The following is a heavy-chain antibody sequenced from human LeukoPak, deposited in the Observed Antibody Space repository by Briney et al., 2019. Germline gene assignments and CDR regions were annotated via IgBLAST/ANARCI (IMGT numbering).Heavy chain of an antibody. V-gene: IGHV3-33*08. CDR1: GFTFSSYW. J-gene: IGHJ4*02. Sequence: GVSLRLSCAASGFTFSSYWMSWARQAPGKGLEWVAVIWYDGSNKYYADSVKGRFTISRDKSKNTLYLQMNSLRAEDTAVYYCARDPGMWELRLDYFDYWGQGTLVTVSS. CDR2: IWYDGSNK. D-gene: IGHD1-26*01. CDR3: ARDPGMWELRLDYFDY.